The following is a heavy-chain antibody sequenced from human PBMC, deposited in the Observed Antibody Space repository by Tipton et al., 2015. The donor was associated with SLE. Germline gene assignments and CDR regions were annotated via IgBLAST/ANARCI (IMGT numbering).Heavy chain of an antibody. Sequence: TLSLTCTVSGGSMSSYYWSWIRQPPGKGLEWIGYIYYSGSTNYNPSLKSRVTISVDTSKNQFSLKLSSVTAADTAVYYCARETVGYYYGSGSSDYLDYWGQGTLVTVSS. CDR3: ARETVGYYYGSGSSDYLDY. V-gene: IGHV4-59*01. J-gene: IGHJ4*02. CDR2: IYYSGST. CDR1: GGSMSSYY. D-gene: IGHD3-10*01.